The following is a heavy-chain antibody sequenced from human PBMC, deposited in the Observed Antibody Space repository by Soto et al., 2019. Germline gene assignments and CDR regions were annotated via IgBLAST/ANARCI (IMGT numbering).Heavy chain of an antibody. CDR2: IYYSGST. V-gene: IGHV4-59*01. D-gene: IGHD3-10*01. CDR3: ARLVRGADFDYFDY. Sequence: SETLSLTCTVSGGSISSYYWSWIRQPPGKGLEWIGYIYYSGSTNYNPSLKSRVTISVDTSKNQFSLKLSSVTAADTAVYYCARLVRGADFDYFDYWGQGTLVTVSS. J-gene: IGHJ4*02. CDR1: GGSISSYY.